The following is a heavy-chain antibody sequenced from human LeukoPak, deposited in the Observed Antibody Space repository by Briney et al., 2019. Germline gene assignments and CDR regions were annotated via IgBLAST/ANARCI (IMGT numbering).Heavy chain of an antibody. CDR1: GFTFGSYD. CDR2: ISSSGGST. D-gene: IGHD1-26*01. V-gene: IGHV3-23*01. Sequence: GGSLRLSCAASGFTFGSYDVSWVRQAPGKGLEWVSAISSSGGSTYSADSVKGRFTISRDNSKNTLYLHMNSLRAEDTAVYYCAKDHSSGTYFDYWGQGTLVTVSS. CDR3: AKDHSSGTYFDY. J-gene: IGHJ4*02.